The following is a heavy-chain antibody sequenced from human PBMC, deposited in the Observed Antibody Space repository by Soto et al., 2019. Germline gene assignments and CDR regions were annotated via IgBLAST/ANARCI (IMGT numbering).Heavy chain of an antibody. D-gene: IGHD3-22*01. Sequence: GGSLRLSCAASGFTVSSNYMSWVRQAPVKGLEWVSVIYSGGSTYYADSVKGRFTISRDNSKNTLYLQMNSLRAEDTAVYYCARSLTPDYYDSSGYPPALDYWGQGTLVTVSS. CDR3: ARSLTPDYYDSSGYPPALDY. V-gene: IGHV3-53*01. J-gene: IGHJ4*02. CDR2: IYSGGST. CDR1: GFTVSSNY.